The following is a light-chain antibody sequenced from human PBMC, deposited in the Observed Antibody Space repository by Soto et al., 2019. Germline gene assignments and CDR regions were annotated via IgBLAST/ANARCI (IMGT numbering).Light chain of an antibody. Sequence: EIVLTQSPGTLSLSPGERATLSCRASQSVSSGYLAWYQQKPGQAPRLLIYGASRRATGIPDRFSGSGSGTDFTLIVSRLEPEDFAVYYCQQCGSSSWTFGQGTKVEIK. CDR1: QSVSSGY. CDR3: QQCGSSSWT. J-gene: IGKJ1*01. CDR2: GAS. V-gene: IGKV3-20*01.